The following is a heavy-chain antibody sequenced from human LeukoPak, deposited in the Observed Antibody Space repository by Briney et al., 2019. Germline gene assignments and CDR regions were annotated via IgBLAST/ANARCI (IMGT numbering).Heavy chain of an antibody. J-gene: IGHJ5*02. CDR1: GFTLSSYA. D-gene: IGHD4-23*01. CDR3: AKAPWGLDSGGMRWFDP. CDR2: ISSSGGST. Sequence: PGGSLRLSCAASGFTLSSYAMSWVRQAPGKGLQGVAGISSSGGSTYYVDSVKGRFTISTDNSKNTLYLQTNSLRAEDPAVYYCAKAPWGLDSGGMRWFDPWGQGTLVTVSS. V-gene: IGHV3-23*01.